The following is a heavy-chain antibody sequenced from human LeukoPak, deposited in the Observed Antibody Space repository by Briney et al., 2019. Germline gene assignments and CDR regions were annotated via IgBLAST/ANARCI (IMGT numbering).Heavy chain of an antibody. Sequence: GGSLRLSCAASGFTFSSYSMNWVRQAPGKGLEWVSSISSSSSYIYYADSVKGRFTISRDNAKNSLYLQMNSLRAEDTALYYCARDGPPGIAVAGSQAPDYWGQGTLVTVSS. J-gene: IGHJ4*02. V-gene: IGHV3-21*04. CDR3: ARDGPPGIAVAGSQAPDY. CDR1: GFTFSSYS. CDR2: ISSSSSYI. D-gene: IGHD6-19*01.